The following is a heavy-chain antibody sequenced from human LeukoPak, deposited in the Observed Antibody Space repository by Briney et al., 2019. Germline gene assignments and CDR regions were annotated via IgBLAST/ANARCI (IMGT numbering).Heavy chain of an antibody. J-gene: IGHJ4*02. Sequence: SETLSLTCTVSGGSISSYYWSWIRQPPGKGLEWIGYMYYSGSTNYNPSLKSRVTISVDTSKNQFSLKLNSVTAADTAVYYCARGAYGSPQDFDYWGQGILVTVSS. CDR1: GGSISSYY. V-gene: IGHV4-59*08. CDR3: ARGAYGSPQDFDY. D-gene: IGHD1-26*01. CDR2: MYYSGST.